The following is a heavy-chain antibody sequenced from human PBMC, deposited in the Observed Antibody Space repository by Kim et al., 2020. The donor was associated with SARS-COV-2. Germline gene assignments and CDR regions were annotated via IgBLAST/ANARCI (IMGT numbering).Heavy chain of an antibody. J-gene: IGHJ5*02. CDR1: GFTFSSYA. CDR2: ISYDGSNK. Sequence: GGSLRLSCAASGFTFSSYAMHWVRQAPGKGLEWVAVISYDGSNKYYADSVKGRFTISRYNSKNTLYLQMNSLRAEDTAVYYCASDYYDYVWGSQTSALDPWGQGTLVTVSS. CDR3: ASDYYDYVWGSQTSALDP. V-gene: IGHV3-30*04. D-gene: IGHD3-16*01.